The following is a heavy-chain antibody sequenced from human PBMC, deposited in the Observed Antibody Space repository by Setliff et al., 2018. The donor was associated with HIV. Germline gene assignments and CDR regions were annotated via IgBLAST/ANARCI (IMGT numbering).Heavy chain of an antibody. V-gene: IGHV4-4*02. J-gene: IGHJ4*01. CDR1: GGSISSFNW. D-gene: IGHD3-10*02. Sequence: SETLSLTCDVSGGSISSFNWWSWVRQSPGKGLEWIGEIYHTGSTNYSPSLKSRVTISVDKSKNQFSLRLNSVTAADTAVYYCARVQYHYVNNGDSYYFTHWGHGTLVTSPQ. CDR2: IYHTGST. CDR3: ARVQYHYVNNGDSYYFTH.